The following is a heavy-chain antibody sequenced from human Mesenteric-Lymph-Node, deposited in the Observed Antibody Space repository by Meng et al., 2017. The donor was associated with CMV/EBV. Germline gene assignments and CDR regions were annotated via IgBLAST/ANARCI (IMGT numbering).Heavy chain of an antibody. Sequence: CAVYGGSFSDPYWTWNRQPPGRGLEWIGEINDSGSTHYNPSLKSRVTISVDTSKNQFSLKVNSVTAADTAIYYCARRSRYNSGWYVDYWGRGTLVTVSS. V-gene: IGHV4-34*01. CDR1: GGSFSDPY. CDR3: ARRSRYNSGWYVDY. D-gene: IGHD6-19*01. CDR2: INDSGST. J-gene: IGHJ4*02.